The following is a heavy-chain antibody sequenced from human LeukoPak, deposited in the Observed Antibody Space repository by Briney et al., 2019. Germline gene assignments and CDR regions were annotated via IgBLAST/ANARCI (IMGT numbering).Heavy chain of an antibody. CDR3: ARRGSGTDY. Sequence: TGGSLRLSCAASGFTFSSNSMNWVRQAPGRGLEWVSSISSSSSYRYYADSVKGRFTISRDNAKNSLYLQMNSLRAEDTAVYYCARRGSGTDYWGQGTLVTVSS. V-gene: IGHV3-21*06. CDR2: ISSSSSYR. D-gene: IGHD3-3*01. CDR1: GFTFSSNS. J-gene: IGHJ4*02.